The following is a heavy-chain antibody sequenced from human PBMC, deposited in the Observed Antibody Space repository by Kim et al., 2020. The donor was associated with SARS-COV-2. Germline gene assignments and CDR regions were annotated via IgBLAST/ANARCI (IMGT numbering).Heavy chain of an antibody. CDR1: GYTFTSYD. Sequence: ASVKVSCKASGYTFTSYDINWVRQATGQGLEWMGWMNPNSGNTGYAQKFQGRVTMTRNTSISTAYMELSSLRSEDTAVYYCARGVTRASHLRLVVYAKNYYYYYMDVWGKGTTVTVSS. CDR2: MNPNSGNT. D-gene: IGHD2-8*02. CDR3: ARGVTRASHLRLVVYAKNYYYYYMDV. J-gene: IGHJ6*03. V-gene: IGHV1-8*01.